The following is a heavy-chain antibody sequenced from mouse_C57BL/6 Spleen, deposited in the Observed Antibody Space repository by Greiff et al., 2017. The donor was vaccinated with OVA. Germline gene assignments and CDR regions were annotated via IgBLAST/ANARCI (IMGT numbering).Heavy chain of an antibody. Sequence: VQLQQSGPELVKPGASVKISCKASGYTFTDYYMNWVKQSHGKSLEWIGDINPNNGGTSYNQKFKGKATLTVDKSSSADYMELRSLTSEDSADYYCASDYGYDEYFDYWGQGTTLTVSS. J-gene: IGHJ2*01. D-gene: IGHD2-2*01. CDR3: ASDYGYDEYFDY. V-gene: IGHV1-26*01. CDR2: INPNNGGT. CDR1: GYTFTDYY.